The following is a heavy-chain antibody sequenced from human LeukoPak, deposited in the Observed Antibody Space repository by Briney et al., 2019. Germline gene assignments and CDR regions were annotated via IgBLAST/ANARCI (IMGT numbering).Heavy chain of an antibody. J-gene: IGHJ4*02. Sequence: GRSLRLSCAASGFTFSSYWMSWVRQAPGKGLEWVANIKQDGSEKYYVDSVKGRSTISRDNAKNSLYLQMNSQRVEDTAVYYCARGSGHTIDYWGQGTLVTVSS. CDR2: IKQDGSEK. CDR1: GFTFSSYW. V-gene: IGHV3-7*04. CDR3: ARGSGHTIDY. D-gene: IGHD6-19*01.